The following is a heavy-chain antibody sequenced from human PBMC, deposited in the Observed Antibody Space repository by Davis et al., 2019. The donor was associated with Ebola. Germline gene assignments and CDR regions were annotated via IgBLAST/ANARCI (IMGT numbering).Heavy chain of an antibody. V-gene: IGHV1-18*01. CDR2: ISAYNGQI. Sequence: AASVKVSCKASGYTFNSYGISWLRQAPGQGLEWMGWISAYNGQIKYAQKFEGRVTMTTDTSTNTGYMELRSLKSDDTAMYYCAKDSSSWAYYDSAGYPFDHWGQGTLVTVSS. CDR3: AKDSSSWAYYDSAGYPFDH. D-gene: IGHD6-13*01. CDR1: GYTFNSYG. J-gene: IGHJ4*02.